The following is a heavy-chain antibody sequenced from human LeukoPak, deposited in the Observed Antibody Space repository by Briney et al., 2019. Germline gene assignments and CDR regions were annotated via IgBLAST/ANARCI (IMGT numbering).Heavy chain of an antibody. CDR2: IYYSGST. Sequence: SETLSGTCTVSGGSISRGAYYWSWIRQPPGKGLEWFGYIYYSGSTYYNPSLKSRVTISVDTSKNQFSMKLSSVTAADTAVYYCARDPSYLDSRRGLWFHPWGQGPLVSVSS. CDR1: GGSISRGAYY. J-gene: IGHJ5*02. D-gene: IGHD3-22*01. V-gene: IGHV4-30-4*01. CDR3: ARDPSYLDSRRGLWFHP.